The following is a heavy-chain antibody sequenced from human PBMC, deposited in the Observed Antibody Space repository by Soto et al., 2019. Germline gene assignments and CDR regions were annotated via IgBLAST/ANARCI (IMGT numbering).Heavy chain of an antibody. CDR1: GGSISSNNW. V-gene: IGHV4-4*02. CDR2: IYHGGST. J-gene: IGHJ6*02. Sequence: PSETLSLTCAVSGGSISSNNWWTWVRQPPGKGLEWIGEIYHGGSTNYNPSLRSRVTISVDKSRNQFSLKLNSVTAADTAMYYCASREDTDYYYYYGIDVWGQGTTVTVSS. CDR3: ASREDTDYYYYYGIDV. D-gene: IGHD5-18*01.